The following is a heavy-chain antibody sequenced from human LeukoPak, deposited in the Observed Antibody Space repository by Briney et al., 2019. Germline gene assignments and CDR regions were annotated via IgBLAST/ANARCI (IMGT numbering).Heavy chain of an antibody. CDR2: IYYSGST. CDR3: ASLVNMAGMIFFDI. D-gene: IGHD6-19*01. Sequence: SETLSLTCTVSGGSISSGDYYWSWIRQPPGKGLEWIEYIYYSGSTYYNPSLKSRVTISVDTSKYQFSLKLSSVTAADTAVYYCASLVNMAGMIFFDIWGQGTMVTVSS. V-gene: IGHV4-30-4*01. CDR1: GGSISSGDYY. J-gene: IGHJ3*02.